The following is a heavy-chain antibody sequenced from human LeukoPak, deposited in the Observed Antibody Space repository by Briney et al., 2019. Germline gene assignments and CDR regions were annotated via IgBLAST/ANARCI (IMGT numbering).Heavy chain of an antibody. J-gene: IGHJ5*02. D-gene: IGHD6-13*01. Sequence: GGSLRLSCATSGFTFSSYSMNWVRQAPGEGLEWVSSIISSSSYIYYADSVKGRFTISRDNAKNSLYLQMNSLRAEDTAVYYCARGEDKRSSVFGIAASTWGQGTLVTVSS. CDR1: GFTFSSYS. CDR2: IISSSSYI. CDR3: ARGEDKRSSVFGIAAST. V-gene: IGHV3-21*01.